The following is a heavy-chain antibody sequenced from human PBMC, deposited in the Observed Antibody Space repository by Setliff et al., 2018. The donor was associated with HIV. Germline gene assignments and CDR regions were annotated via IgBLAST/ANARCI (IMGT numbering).Heavy chain of an antibody. J-gene: IGHJ4*02. CDR1: GGSIGSSSYH. CDR2: IFYSGIT. CDR3: GRVPMYYDSRANLTDH. V-gene: IGHV4-39*07. D-gene: IGHD3-16*01. Sequence: SETLSLTCTVSGGSIGSSSYHWGWIRQPPGKGLEWIGNIFYSGITNYNPSLKSRVTISIDASKSQFYVKVRSVTAADTAVYYCGRVPMYYDSRANLTDHWGQGALVTVSS.